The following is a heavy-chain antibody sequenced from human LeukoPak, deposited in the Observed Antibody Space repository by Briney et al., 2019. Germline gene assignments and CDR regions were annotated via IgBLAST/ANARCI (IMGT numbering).Heavy chain of an antibody. J-gene: IGHJ6*03. CDR2: IYTGGDT. Sequence: PSETLSLTCTVSGGSISSYYWTWIRQPPGKGLEWIGYIYTGGDTNYNPSLKSRVTISVDTSKKQFSLKLSSVTAADTAVYYCARLYPGYFYYMDVWGKGTTVTVSS. V-gene: IGHV4-4*08. CDR3: ARLYPGYFYYMDV. D-gene: IGHD2/OR15-2a*01. CDR1: GGSISSYY.